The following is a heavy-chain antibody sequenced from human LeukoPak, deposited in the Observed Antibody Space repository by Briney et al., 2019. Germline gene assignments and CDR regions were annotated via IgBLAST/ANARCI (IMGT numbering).Heavy chain of an antibody. Sequence: GRSLRLSCAASGFTFSSYGMHWVRQAPGKGLEWVAVISYDGSNKYYADSVKGRFTISRGNSKNTLYLQMNSLRAEDTAVYYCATAMVRGVIEAGFDYWGQGTLVTVSS. CDR3: ATAMVRGVIEAGFDY. CDR1: GFTFSSYG. D-gene: IGHD3-10*01. V-gene: IGHV3-30*03. CDR2: ISYDGSNK. J-gene: IGHJ4*02.